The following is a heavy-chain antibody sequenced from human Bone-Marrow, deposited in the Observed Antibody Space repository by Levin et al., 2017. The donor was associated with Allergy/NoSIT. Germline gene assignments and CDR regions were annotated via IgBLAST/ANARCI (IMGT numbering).Heavy chain of an antibody. CDR1: GGYIRSFF. D-gene: IGHD2-15*01. V-gene: IGHV4-59*01. CDR3: ARDFSGASFFDS. CDR2: IYHTGDA. Sequence: SQTLSLTCSVSGGYIRSFFWSWIRQSPGKGLEWIGYIYHTGDAKYNPSLKDRVTISLDTPKNKFSLTLTSVTAADTALYFCARDFSGASFFDSWGRGFVVAVSS. J-gene: IGHJ4*02.